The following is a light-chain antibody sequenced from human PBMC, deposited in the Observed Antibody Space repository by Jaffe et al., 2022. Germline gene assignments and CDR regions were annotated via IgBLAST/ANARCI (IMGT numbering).Light chain of an antibody. V-gene: IGLV1-51*01. CDR3: GTWDNSLSAWV. Sequence: QSVLTQPPSISAAPGQKVTISCSGSSSNIGNNYVSWYQQFPGTAPRVLISETNKRPSGIPDRFSGSKSGTSATLGITGLQTGDEADYYCGTWDNSLSAWVFGGGTKLTVL. J-gene: IGLJ3*02. CDR1: SSNIGNNY. CDR2: ETN.